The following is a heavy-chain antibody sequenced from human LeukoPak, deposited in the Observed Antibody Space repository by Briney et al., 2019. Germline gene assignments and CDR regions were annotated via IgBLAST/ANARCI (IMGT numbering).Heavy chain of an antibody. J-gene: IGHJ4*02. Sequence: GGSLRLSCAASGFTFSSYGMHWVRQAPGKGLEWVAFIRYDGSNKYHADSVKGRFTISRDNSKNTLYLQMNSLRAEDTAVYYCAKDRTALWFGELFDYWGQGTLVTVSS. D-gene: IGHD3-10*01. V-gene: IGHV3-30*02. CDR3: AKDRTALWFGELFDY. CDR1: GFTFSSYG. CDR2: IRYDGSNK.